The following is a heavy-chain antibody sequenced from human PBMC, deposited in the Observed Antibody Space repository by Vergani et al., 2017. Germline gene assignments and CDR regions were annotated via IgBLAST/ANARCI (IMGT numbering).Heavy chain of an antibody. D-gene: IGHD3-3*01. CDR1: GFTFDDYA. Sequence: EVQLVESGGGLVQPGRSLRLSCAASGFTFDDYAMHWVRQAPGKGLEWVSGISWNSGSIVYADSVKGRFTISRDNAKNSLYLQMNSLRAEDTALYYCAKDKYYDFWSGYLGFDPWGQGTLVTVSS. V-gene: IGHV3-9*01. CDR2: ISWNSGSI. J-gene: IGHJ5*02. CDR3: AKDKYYDFWSGYLGFDP.